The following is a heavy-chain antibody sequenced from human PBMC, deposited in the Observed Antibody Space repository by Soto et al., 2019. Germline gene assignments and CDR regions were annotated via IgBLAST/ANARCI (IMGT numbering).Heavy chain of an antibody. CDR2: ISGSGGST. D-gene: IGHD2-15*01. CDR1: GFTFGSYA. J-gene: IGHJ4*02. V-gene: IGHV3-23*01. Sequence: EVQLLESGGGLVQPGGSLRLSCAASGFTFGSYAMSWVRQAPGKGLEWVSAISGSGGSTYYADSVKGRFTISRDNSKNTLYLKMNSLRAEDTAVYYCAKDVVAATPRPPQQYYFDYWGQGTLVTVSS. CDR3: AKDVVAATPRPPQQYYFDY.